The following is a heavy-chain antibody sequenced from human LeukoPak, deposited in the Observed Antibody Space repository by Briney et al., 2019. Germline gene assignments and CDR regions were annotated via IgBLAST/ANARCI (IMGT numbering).Heavy chain of an antibody. Sequence: SETLSLTCTVSGGSISSGGYYWSWIRQHPGKGLEWIGYIYYSGSTYYNPSHKSRVTISVDTSKNQFSLKLSSVTAADTAVYYCAREPRVYYYADYWGQGTLVTVSS. J-gene: IGHJ4*02. D-gene: IGHD3-10*01. CDR2: IYYSGST. CDR1: GGSISSGGYY. V-gene: IGHV4-31*03. CDR3: AREPRVYYYADY.